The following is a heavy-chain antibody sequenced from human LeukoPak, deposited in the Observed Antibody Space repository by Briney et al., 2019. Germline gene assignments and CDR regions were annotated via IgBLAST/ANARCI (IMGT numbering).Heavy chain of an antibody. J-gene: IGHJ4*02. D-gene: IGHD6-13*01. CDR1: GFSFSSYA. CDR3: AKATYASSWALYFDY. V-gene: IGHV3-23*01. Sequence: GGSLRLSCAASGFSFSSYAMSWVRQAPGKGLEWVSTISGSGGSTYLADSVKGRFTISRDNSKNTLYLQMNSLRAEDTAVYYCAKATYASSWALYFDYWGQGTLVTVSS. CDR2: ISGSGGST.